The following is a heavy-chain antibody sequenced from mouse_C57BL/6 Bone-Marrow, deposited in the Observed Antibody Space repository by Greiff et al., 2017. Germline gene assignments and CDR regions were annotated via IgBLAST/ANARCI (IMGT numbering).Heavy chain of an antibody. V-gene: IGHV5-6*01. Sequence: EVQVVESGGDLVKPGGSLKLSCAASGFTFSSSGMSWVRQTPDKRLEWVATISSGGSYTYYPDSVKGRFTISRDNAKNTLYLQMSSLKSEDTAMYYCARKNYFDYWGQGTTLTVSS. J-gene: IGHJ2*01. CDR3: ARKNYFDY. CDR1: GFTFSSSG. CDR2: ISSGGSYT.